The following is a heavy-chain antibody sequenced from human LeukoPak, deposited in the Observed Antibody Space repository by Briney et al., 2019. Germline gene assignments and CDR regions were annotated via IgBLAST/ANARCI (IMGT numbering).Heavy chain of an antibody. CDR2: IYTSGST. D-gene: IGHD3-10*01. CDR3: ARSIWLGESYYYYYMDV. J-gene: IGHJ6*03. Sequence: SETLSLTCSLSDDSITMYYWTCIRQPPGKGLEWIGRIYTSGSTNYNPSLKSRVTISVDTSKNQFSLKLSSVTAADTAVYYCARSIWLGESYYYYYMDVWGKGTTVTISS. CDR1: DDSITMYY. V-gene: IGHV4-4*08.